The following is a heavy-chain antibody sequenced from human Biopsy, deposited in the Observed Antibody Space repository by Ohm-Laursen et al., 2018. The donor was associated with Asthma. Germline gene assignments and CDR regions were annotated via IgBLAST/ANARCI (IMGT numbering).Heavy chain of an antibody. CDR2: INWNSGSI. D-gene: IGHD2-21*01. CDR1: RFTFDDYG. J-gene: IGHJ4*02. Sequence: SLRLSCSASRFTFDDYGMHWVRQAPGKGLEWVSGINWNSGSIGYADSVKGRFTISRDNAKNSLYLQMNSLRVEDTALYYCAKATLGDIGKDYWGQGTLVTVSS. CDR3: AKATLGDIGKDY. V-gene: IGHV3-9*01.